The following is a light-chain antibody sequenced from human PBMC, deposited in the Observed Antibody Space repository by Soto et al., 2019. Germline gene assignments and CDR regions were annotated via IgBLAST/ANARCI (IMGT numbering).Light chain of an antibody. CDR2: GAS. J-gene: IGKJ1*01. CDR1: QSVSSD. Sequence: EIVMTQSPATLSVSPGERATLSCRASQSVSSDLAWYQQKPGQAPRLLIYGASTRATGIPARFSGSGSGTEFTLTISSLQSEDSALYYCQHFNNWPWTVGQGTKVESK. V-gene: IGKV3-15*01. CDR3: QHFNNWPWT.